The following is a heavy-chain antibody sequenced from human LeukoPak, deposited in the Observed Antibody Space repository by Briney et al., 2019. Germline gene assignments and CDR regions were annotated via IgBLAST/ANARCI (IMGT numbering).Heavy chain of an antibody. CDR2: IYYSGST. V-gene: IGHV4-39*02. J-gene: IGHJ4*02. D-gene: IGHD5-24*01. Sequence: TPSETLSLTCSVSGGSISSSSYFWGWIRQPPGKGLECIGSIYYSGSTYYNPSLKSRVTISVDTSKNHFSLKLSSVTAADTAVYYCASQKDGYSFDYWGQGTLVTVSS. CDR1: GGSISSSSYF. CDR3: ASQKDGYSFDY.